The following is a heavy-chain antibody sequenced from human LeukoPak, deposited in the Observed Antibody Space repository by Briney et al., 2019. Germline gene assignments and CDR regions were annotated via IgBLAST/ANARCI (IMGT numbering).Heavy chain of an antibody. CDR1: GYTFTSYG. D-gene: IGHD3-22*01. J-gene: IGHJ4*02. Sequence: ASVKVSCKASGYTFTSYGISWVRQAPGQGLEWMGWISAYNGNTNSAQKLQGRVTMTTDTSTSTAYMELRSLRSDDTAVYYCARDRERAFAEHLYYYDSKCFDYWGQGTLVTVSS. CDR2: ISAYNGNT. CDR3: ARDRERAFAEHLYYYDSKCFDY. V-gene: IGHV1-18*01.